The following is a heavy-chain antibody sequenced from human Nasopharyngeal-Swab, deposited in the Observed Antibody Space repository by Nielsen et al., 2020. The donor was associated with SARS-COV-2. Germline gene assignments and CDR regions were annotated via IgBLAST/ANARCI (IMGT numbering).Heavy chain of an antibody. D-gene: IGHD3-22*01. V-gene: IGHV4-39*07. J-gene: IGHJ4*02. CDR1: GGSISSSSYY. Sequence: SETLSLTCTVSGGSISSSSYYWGWVRQPPGKGLEWIGSIYYSGSTYYNPSLKSRVTISVDTSKNQFSLKLSSVTAADTAVYYCAVNRHGYYDSSGYYSFDYWGQGTLVTVSS. CDR2: IYYSGST. CDR3: AVNRHGYYDSSGYYSFDY.